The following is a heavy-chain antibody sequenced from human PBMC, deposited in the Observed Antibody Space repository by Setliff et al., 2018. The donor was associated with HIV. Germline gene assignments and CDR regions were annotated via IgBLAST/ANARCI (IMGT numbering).Heavy chain of an antibody. J-gene: IGHJ4*02. CDR1: GVPFSDYY. CDR3: ARGSPPYYDYVWGSYLLDY. V-gene: IGHV4-34*01. CDR2: VNHTGYI. Sequence: SETLSLTCGLNGVPFSDYYWNWIRQSPGKGLEWIVEVNHTGYINYNPSLRSRVSVSRDTSKNQFSLKLSSVTAADTAVYYCARGSPPYYDYVWGSYLLDYWGQGTLVTVSS. D-gene: IGHD3-16*02.